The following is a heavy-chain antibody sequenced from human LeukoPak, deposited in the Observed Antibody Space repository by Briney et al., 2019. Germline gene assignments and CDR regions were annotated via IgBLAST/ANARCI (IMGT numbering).Heavy chain of an antibody. J-gene: IGHJ4*02. CDR2: INPNSGGT. V-gene: IGHV1-2*02. CDR3: AKDCGELFYRPFDY. Sequence: GASVKVSCKASGYTFTGYYMHWVRQAPGQGLEWMGWINPNSGGTNYAQKFQGRVTMTRDTSISTAYMELSRLRSDDTAVYYCAKDCGELFYRPFDYWGQGILVTVSS. CDR1: GYTFTGYY. D-gene: IGHD3-10*01.